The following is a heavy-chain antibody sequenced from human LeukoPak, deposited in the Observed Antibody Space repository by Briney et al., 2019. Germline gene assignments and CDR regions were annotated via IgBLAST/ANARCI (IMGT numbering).Heavy chain of an antibody. Sequence: GGSLRLSCAASGFTFSSYAMHWVRQAPGKGLEWVAVISYDGSNKYYADSVKGRFTISRDNSKNTLYLQMNSLRAEDTAVYYCARDLSKLKNYWGQGTLVTVSS. D-gene: IGHD3-10*01. CDR2: ISYDGSNK. CDR3: ARDLSKLKNY. J-gene: IGHJ4*02. CDR1: GFTFSSYA. V-gene: IGHV3-30-3*01.